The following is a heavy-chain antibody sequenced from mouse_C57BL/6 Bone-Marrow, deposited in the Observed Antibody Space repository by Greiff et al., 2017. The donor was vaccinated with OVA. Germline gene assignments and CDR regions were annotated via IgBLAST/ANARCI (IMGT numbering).Heavy chain of an antibody. J-gene: IGHJ3*01. CDR2: IDPANGNN. D-gene: IGHD2-13*01. V-gene: IGHV14-3*01. CDR3: SRSGSDYFAWFAY. CDR1: GFNIKNNY. Sequence: VQLKQSVAELVRPGASVKLSCTASGFNIKNNYMHWVKQRPEQGLEWIGRIDPANGNNNYDPKFKGKATITADTSSNTAYLQLSSLTSEDTAIYYCSRSGSDYFAWFAYWGQGTLVTVSA.